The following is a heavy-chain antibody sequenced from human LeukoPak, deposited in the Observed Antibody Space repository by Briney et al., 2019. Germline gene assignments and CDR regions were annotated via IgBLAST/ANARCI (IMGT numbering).Heavy chain of an antibody. CDR1: GLTFSSFG. D-gene: IGHD1-7*01. J-gene: IGHJ3*02. CDR2: TSFDGGNK. Sequence: PGGSLRLSCAASGLTFSSFGMHWVRQAPGKGLEWVAVTSFDGGNKYYADSVKGRFTISRDNSKSTLYLQMNTLRVEDTAVYYCARDTVTGTTERAFDIWGQGTMVTVSS. V-gene: IGHV3-30*03. CDR3: ARDTVTGTTERAFDI.